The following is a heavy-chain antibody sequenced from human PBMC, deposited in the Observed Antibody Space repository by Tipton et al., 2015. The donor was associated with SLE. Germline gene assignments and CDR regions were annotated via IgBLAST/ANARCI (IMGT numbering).Heavy chain of an antibody. V-gene: IGHV4-38-2*01. J-gene: IGHJ4*02. CDR3: ARQGTGFGSGRDDY. CDR1: GYSITYDHN. D-gene: IGHD1-14*01. CDR2: IHHSGKT. Sequence: TLSLTCAVSGYSITYDHNWGWIRQPPGKGLEWVGSIHHSGKTYYNPSLKSRVTTSVDTSKNQFSLSLYSVTVEDTAVYYCARQGTGFGSGRDDYWGQGILVTVSS.